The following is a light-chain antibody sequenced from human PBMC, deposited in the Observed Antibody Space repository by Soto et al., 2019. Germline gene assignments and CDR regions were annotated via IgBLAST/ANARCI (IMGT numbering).Light chain of an antibody. CDR1: QSLVYSDGNAY. Sequence: DVVMTQSPLSLPVTLGQPASISCRSSQSLVYSDGNAYLNWFHQRPGQSPRRLIYRASNRVSGVPDRFSGSWSGTVFTLQINGVEAEDVGVYYCMQATHWPPTFGRGTRVDIK. J-gene: IGKJ1*01. V-gene: IGKV2-30*01. CDR2: RAS. CDR3: MQATHWPPT.